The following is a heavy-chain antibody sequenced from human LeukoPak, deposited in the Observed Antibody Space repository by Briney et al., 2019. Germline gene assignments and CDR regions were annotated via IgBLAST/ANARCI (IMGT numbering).Heavy chain of an antibody. D-gene: IGHD6-19*01. Sequence: SGTLSLTCAVSGGSISSSNWWSWVRQPPGKGLEWIGEIYHSGSTNYNPPLKSRVTISVDTSKNQFSLKLSSVTAADTAVYFCARQRGKIAVASDYWGQGTLVTVSS. CDR3: ARQRGKIAVASDY. V-gene: IGHV4-4*02. CDR1: GGSISSSNW. CDR2: IYHSGST. J-gene: IGHJ4*02.